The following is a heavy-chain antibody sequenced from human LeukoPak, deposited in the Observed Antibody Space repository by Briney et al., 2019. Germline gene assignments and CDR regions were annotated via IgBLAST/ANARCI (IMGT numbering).Heavy chain of an antibody. D-gene: IGHD2-21*02. Sequence: PGGSLRLYCAASGFTFSSYSMNWLRQAQGQGLEWVSSISRSSRYIYYADSVKGRFTISRDNAKNSLYLQMNSLRAEDTAVYYCARYSCGGDRCPNDYWGQGTLVTVSS. CDR3: ARYSCGGDRCPNDY. CDR1: GFTFSSYS. V-gene: IGHV3-21*01. CDR2: ISRSSRYI. J-gene: IGHJ4*02.